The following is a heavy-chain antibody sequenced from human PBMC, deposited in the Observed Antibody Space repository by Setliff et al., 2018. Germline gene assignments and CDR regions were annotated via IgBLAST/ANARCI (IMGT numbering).Heavy chain of an antibody. CDR3: ASGLGFDY. Sequence: SETLSLTCSVSGGSIRGSSYFWGWIRQPPGEGLEWIGSMYSSGSTHYKPSLQSRATISVDTSKSQFSLNLSNVTAADTAVYYCASGLGFDYWGPGSLVTVSS. CDR2: MYSSGST. D-gene: IGHD7-27*01. CDR1: GGSIRGSSYF. J-gene: IGHJ4*01. V-gene: IGHV4-39*07.